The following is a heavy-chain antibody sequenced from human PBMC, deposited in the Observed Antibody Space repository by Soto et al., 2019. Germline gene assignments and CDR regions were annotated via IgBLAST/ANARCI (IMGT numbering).Heavy chain of an antibody. CDR1: GFTFSSYG. D-gene: IGHD2-8*01. CDR2: ISYDESNK. CDR3: AKDSSIVLMVYVAGLDY. Sequence: QVQLVESGGGVVQPGRSLRLSCAASGFTFSSYGMHWVRQAPGKGLEWVAVISYDESNKYYADSVKGRFTISRDNSKNTLYLQMNSLRAEDTAVYYCAKDSSIVLMVYVAGLDYWGQGTLVTVSS. J-gene: IGHJ4*02. V-gene: IGHV3-30*18.